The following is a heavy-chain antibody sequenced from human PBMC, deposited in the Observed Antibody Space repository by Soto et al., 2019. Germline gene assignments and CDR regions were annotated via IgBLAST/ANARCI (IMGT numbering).Heavy chain of an antibody. CDR2: INNDGSST. CDR1: GFTFSSNW. Sequence: EVQLVESGGGLVQPGGSLRLSCAASGFTFSSNWLHWVRQVPGKGLVWVSRINNDGSSTNYGDSVKGRFTISRDNAKNTVYLQMNSLRAEDTAVYYCARGGCTRTSCLDYWGQGTLVTVSS. V-gene: IGHV3-74*01. CDR3: ARGGCTRTSCLDY. D-gene: IGHD2-2*01. J-gene: IGHJ4*02.